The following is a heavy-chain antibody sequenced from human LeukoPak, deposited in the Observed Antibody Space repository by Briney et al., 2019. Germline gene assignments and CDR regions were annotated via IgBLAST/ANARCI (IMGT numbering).Heavy chain of an antibody. CDR2: ISGSGGST. D-gene: IGHD3-9*01. J-gene: IGHJ4*02. CDR3: AKGPEHFALRYFDWLLAFDY. V-gene: IGHV3-23*01. Sequence: GGSLRLSCAASGFTFSSYAMSWVRQAPGKGLEWVSAISGSGGSTYYADSVKGRFTISRDNSKNTLYLQMNSLRAEDTAVYYCAKGPEHFALRYFDWLLAFDYWGQGTLVTVSS. CDR1: GFTFSSYA.